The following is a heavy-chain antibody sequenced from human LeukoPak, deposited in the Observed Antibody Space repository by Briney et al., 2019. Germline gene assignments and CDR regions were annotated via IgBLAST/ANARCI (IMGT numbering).Heavy chain of an antibody. CDR3: AKDWRDYGDFHAFDV. CDR2: ISVSGGDT. V-gene: IGHV3-23*01. J-gene: IGHJ3*01. D-gene: IGHD4-17*01. CDR1: GFTFSSYA. Sequence: GGSLRLSCAASGFTFSSYAMNWVRQAPGKGLDWVSSISVSGGDTYYADSVKGRFTISRDNSKNTLFLQMKSLRAEGTAVYYCAKDWRDYGDFHAFDVWGQGTVVTVSS.